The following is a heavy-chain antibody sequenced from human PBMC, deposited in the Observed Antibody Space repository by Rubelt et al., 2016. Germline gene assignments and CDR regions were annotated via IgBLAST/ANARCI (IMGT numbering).Heavy chain of an antibody. J-gene: IGHJ6*02. CDR3: AKTYYDFWSGYYGIYYGMDV. V-gene: IGHV3-30*04. CDR2: ISYDGSNK. Sequence: LVESGGGVVQPGRSLRLSCAASGFTFSSYAMHWVRQAPGKGLEWVAVISYDGSNKYYADSVKGRFTISRDNSKNTLYLQMNSLRAEDTAVYYCAKTYYDFWSGYYGIYYGMDVWGQGTTVTVSS. D-gene: IGHD3-3*01. CDR1: GFTFSSYA.